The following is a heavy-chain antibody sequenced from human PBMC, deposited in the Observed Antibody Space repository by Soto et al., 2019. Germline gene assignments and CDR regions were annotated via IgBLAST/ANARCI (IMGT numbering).Heavy chain of an antibody. J-gene: IGHJ4*02. Sequence: SVKVSCKASGGTSSSYAISWVRQAPGQGLEWMGGINPIFGTPHYAQKYQGRVTITADTFTNTAYMELTRLTSDDTAVYFCAREGRHFDYWGQGTLVTVSS. CDR1: GGTSSSYA. CDR2: INPIFGTP. V-gene: IGHV1-69*06. CDR3: AREGRHFDY.